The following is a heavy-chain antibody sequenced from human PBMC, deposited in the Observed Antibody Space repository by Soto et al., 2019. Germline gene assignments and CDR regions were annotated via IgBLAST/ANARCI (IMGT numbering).Heavy chain of an antibody. CDR1: GGSISSSSYF. D-gene: IGHD6-19*01. Sequence: SENLSLTRTGSGGSISSSSYFLGWVRQPPGKGLEWIGSIYYSGSTYYNPSLKSRVTISVDTSKNQFSLKLSSVTAADTAVYYCARPGYSSGWFYGMAVWGQGTTVTVSS. CDR3: ARPGYSSGWFYGMAV. J-gene: IGHJ6*02. CDR2: IYYSGST. V-gene: IGHV4-39*01.